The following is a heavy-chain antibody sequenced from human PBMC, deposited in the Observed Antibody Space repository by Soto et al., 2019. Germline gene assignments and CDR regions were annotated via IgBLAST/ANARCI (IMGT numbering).Heavy chain of an antibody. Sequence: QVQLQESGPGLVKPSQTLSLTCTVSGGSISSGDYYWSWIRQSPGTGLEWIGYIYYSGSTYYNPSLKSRVTISVDTSENQFSLKLSSVTAADTAVYYCARKCSSSWYDYWGQGTLVTVSS. CDR2: IYYSGST. D-gene: IGHD6-13*01. J-gene: IGHJ4*02. CDR3: ARKCSSSWYDY. V-gene: IGHV4-30-4*01. CDR1: GGSISSGDYY.